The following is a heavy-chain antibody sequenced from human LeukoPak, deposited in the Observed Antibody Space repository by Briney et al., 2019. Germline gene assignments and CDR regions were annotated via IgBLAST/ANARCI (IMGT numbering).Heavy chain of an antibody. V-gene: IGHV3-23*01. Sequence: GGSLRLSCTISGFIFNTNGMNWVRQSPGKGLEWLATIAGGDESTYYADSVKGRFAISRDNSKNTVFLHMNSLRVEDTAVYYCARGVYWSLDYWGQGTPVTVSS. CDR1: GFIFNTNG. CDR3: ARGVYWSLDY. J-gene: IGHJ4*02. CDR2: IAGGDEST. D-gene: IGHD1-1*01.